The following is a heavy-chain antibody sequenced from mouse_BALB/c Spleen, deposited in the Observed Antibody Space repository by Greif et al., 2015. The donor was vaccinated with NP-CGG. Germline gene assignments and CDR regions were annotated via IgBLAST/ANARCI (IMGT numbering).Heavy chain of an antibody. CDR3: ARAYDF. D-gene: IGHD2-4*01. CDR1: GFSLTAYG. CDR2: IWAGGNT. J-gene: IGHJ3*01. V-gene: IGHV2-9*02. Sequence: QVHVKQSGPGLVAPSQSLSITCTVSGFSLTAYGVHWIRQPPGKGLEWLGIIWAGGNTNYNSALMPRLSISKDNSKSQVFLKMNSLQTDDTAMYYCARAYDFWGQGTLVTVSA.